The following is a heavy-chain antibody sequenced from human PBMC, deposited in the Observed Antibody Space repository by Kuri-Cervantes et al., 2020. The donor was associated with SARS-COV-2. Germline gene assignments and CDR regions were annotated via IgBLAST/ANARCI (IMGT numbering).Heavy chain of an antibody. CDR1: GGSITISAYY. V-gene: IGHV4-39*01. CDR2: IYHSGST. Sequence: SETLSLTCTVSGGSITISAYYWGWVRQPPGKGLEWIATIYHSGSTYYNPSRKSRVTISIDTSKNQFSLKLSSVTAADTAVYYCARNSAFSSSWPLDNWGQGTLVTVSS. CDR3: ARNSAFSSSWPLDN. D-gene: IGHD6-13*01. J-gene: IGHJ4*02.